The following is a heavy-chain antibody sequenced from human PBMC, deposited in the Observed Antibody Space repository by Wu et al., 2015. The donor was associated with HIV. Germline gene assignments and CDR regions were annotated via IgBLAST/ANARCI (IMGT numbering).Heavy chain of an antibody. CDR3: ARGEHIVVVPADLDY. V-gene: IGHV1-2*02. D-gene: IGHD2-2*01. CDR2: INPNSGGT. CDR1: GYTFTGYY. J-gene: IGHJ4*02. Sequence: QVQLVQSGAEVKKPGASVKVSCKASGYTFTGYYMHWVRQAPGQGLEWMGWINPNSGGTNYAQKFQGRVTMTRDTSISTAYMELSRLRSDDTAVYYCARGEHIVVVPADLDYWGQGTLVHRLL.